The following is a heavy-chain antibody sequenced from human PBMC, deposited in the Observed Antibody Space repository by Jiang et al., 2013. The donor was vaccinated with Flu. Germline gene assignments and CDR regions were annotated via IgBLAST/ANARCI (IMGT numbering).Heavy chain of an antibody. V-gene: IGHV1-18*01. CDR1: GYTFTSYG. D-gene: IGHD2-21*02. CDR2: ISAYNGNT. Sequence: EVKKPGASVKVSCKASGYTFTSYGISWVRQAPGQGLEWMGWISAYNGNTNYAQKLQGRVTMTTDTSTSTAYMELRSLRSDDTAVYYCARLMLYCGGDCYCLDYWGQGTLVTVSS. CDR3: ARLMLYCGGDCYCLDY. J-gene: IGHJ4*02.